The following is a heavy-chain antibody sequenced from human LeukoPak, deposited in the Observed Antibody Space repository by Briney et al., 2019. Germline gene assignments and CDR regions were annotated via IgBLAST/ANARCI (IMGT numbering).Heavy chain of an antibody. CDR2: IRSKANSYAT. J-gene: IGHJ5*02. CDR3: TVQAVMRLDP. V-gene: IGHV3-73*01. CDR1: GFTFSGSA. Sequence: GGSLRLSCAASGFTFSGSAMHWVRQASGKGLEWVGRIRSKANSYATAYAASVKGRFTISRDDSKNTAYLQMNSLKTEDTAVYYCTVQAVMRLDPWGQGTLVTVSS. D-gene: IGHD2-8*01.